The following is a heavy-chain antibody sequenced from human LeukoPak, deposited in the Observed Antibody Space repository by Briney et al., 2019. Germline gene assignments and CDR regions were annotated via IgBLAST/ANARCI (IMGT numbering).Heavy chain of an antibody. CDR3: ARVMDYFDY. Sequence: GGSLRLSCAASGFTVSSNYMSWVRQAPGKGLEWVSVVYSGVNTYYADSVKGRFTISRDNSKNTLYLRMSSVRAEDTAAYYCARVMDYFDYWGQGTLVTVSS. CDR2: VYSGVNT. V-gene: IGHV3-53*01. J-gene: IGHJ4*02. CDR1: GFTVSSNY. D-gene: IGHD5-24*01.